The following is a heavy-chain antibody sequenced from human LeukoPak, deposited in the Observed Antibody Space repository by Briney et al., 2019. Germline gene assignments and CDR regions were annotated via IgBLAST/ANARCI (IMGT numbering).Heavy chain of an antibody. D-gene: IGHD6-6*01. CDR2: MNPNSGNT. CDR1: GYTFTSYD. J-gene: IGHJ6*02. V-gene: IGHV1-8*01. CDR3: ARATRIAARYYYYYGMDV. Sequence: ASVKVSCKASGYTFTSYDINWVRQATGQGLEWMGWMNPNSGNTGYAQKFQGRVTMTRNTSISTAYMELSSLRSEDTAVYYCARATRIAARYYYYYGMDVWGQGTTVTVSS.